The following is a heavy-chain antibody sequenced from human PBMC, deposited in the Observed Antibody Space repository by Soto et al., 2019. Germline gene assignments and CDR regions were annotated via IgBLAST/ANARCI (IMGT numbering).Heavy chain of an antibody. V-gene: IGHV3-23*01. CDR2: ISGNGAKT. Sequence: EVPLQESGGGLGQPGGSLRLSCAASEFTFRRFVMSWVRQAPGKGLEWVSAISGNGAKTHYADSVKGRFTISRDNSKNTLYLQMNSLRAEDTAVYYCAKESIVEPGTVSRYHVDFWGQGTLVNVFS. CDR3: AKESIVEPGTVSRYHVDF. CDR1: EFTFRRFV. J-gene: IGHJ4*02. D-gene: IGHD1-7*01.